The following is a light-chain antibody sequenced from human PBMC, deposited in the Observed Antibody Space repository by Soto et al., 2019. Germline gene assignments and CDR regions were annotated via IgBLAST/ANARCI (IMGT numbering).Light chain of an antibody. Sequence: QSVLTQPASVSGSPGQSITISCTGTDSDVGGYNYVSWYQHHPGNAPKVMIYDVTYRPSGVSNRFSGSKSGNTASLTISGLQAEDEADYYCSSYTTNGVGAFGGGTKLTVL. CDR2: DVT. CDR1: DSDVGGYNY. J-gene: IGLJ2*01. CDR3: SSYTTNGVGA. V-gene: IGLV2-14*03.